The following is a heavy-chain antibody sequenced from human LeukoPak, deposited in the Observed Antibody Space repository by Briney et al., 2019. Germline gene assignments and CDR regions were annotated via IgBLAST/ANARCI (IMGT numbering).Heavy chain of an antibody. CDR1: GGTSSSYT. Sequence: GSSVKVSCKASGGTSSSYTISWVRQAPGQGLEWMGRIIPILGIANYAQKFQGRVTITADKSTSTAYMELSSLRSEDTAVYYCATDCSSTSCYIEHDAFDIWGQGTMVTVSS. V-gene: IGHV1-69*02. CDR3: ATDCSSTSCYIEHDAFDI. J-gene: IGHJ3*02. D-gene: IGHD2-2*02. CDR2: IIPILGIA.